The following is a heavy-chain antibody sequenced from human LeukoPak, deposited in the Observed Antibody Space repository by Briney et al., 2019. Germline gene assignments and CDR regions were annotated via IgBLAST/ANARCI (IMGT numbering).Heavy chain of an antibody. D-gene: IGHD3-10*01. CDR3: ARLIRYYYGSGSYYYYYGMDV. J-gene: IGHJ6*02. CDR1: GGSISSYY. CDR2: IYTSGST. V-gene: IGHV4-4*07. Sequence: SETLSLTCTVSGGSISSYYWSWIRQPAGKGLEWIGRIYTSGSTNYNPSLKSRVTMSVDTSKNQFSLKLSSVTAADTAVYYCARLIRYYYGSGSYYYYYGMDVWGQGTTVTVSS.